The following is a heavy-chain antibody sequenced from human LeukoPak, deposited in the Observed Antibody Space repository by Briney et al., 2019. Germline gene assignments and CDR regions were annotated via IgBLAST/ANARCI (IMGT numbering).Heavy chain of an antibody. CDR3: ARGRDYSNSVAANNWFDP. J-gene: IGHJ5*02. D-gene: IGHD4-11*01. CDR2: IGAYNGNT. Sequence: GASVKVSCKASGYTFSTCDINWVRQAPGQGLEWVGWIGAYNGNTNYAQKLQGRVTMTTDTSTSTAYMELRSLRSDDTAVYYCARGRDYSNSVAANNWFDPWGQGTLVTVSS. V-gene: IGHV1-18*01. CDR1: GYTFSTCD.